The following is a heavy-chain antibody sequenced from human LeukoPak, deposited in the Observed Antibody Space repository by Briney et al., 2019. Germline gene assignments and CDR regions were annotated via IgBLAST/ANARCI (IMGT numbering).Heavy chain of an antibody. J-gene: IGHJ6*03. Sequence: SVKVSCKASGGTFSSYAISWVRQAPGQGLKWMGGIIPIFGTANYAQKSQGRVTITADKSTSTAYMELSSLRSEDTAVYYCARGRGGKYCSGGSCYSYDYYYYMDVWGKGTTVTVSS. CDR1: GGTFSSYA. V-gene: IGHV1-69*06. CDR2: IIPIFGTA. CDR3: ARGRGGKYCSGGSCYSYDYYYYMDV. D-gene: IGHD2-15*01.